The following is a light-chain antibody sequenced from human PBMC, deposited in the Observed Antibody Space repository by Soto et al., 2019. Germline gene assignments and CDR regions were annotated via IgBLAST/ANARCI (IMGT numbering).Light chain of an antibody. J-gene: IGLJ1*01. CDR3: NSYTGSSTYV. CDR1: SSDVGSYNR. Sequence: QSALTQPPSVSGSPGQSVAISCTGTSSDVGSYNRVSWYQQPPGAAPKLMSYDVSNRPSGVPDRFSGSKSGNTASLTISGLQGEDEADDYCNSYTGSSTYVFGTGTKLTVL. V-gene: IGLV2-18*02. CDR2: DVS.